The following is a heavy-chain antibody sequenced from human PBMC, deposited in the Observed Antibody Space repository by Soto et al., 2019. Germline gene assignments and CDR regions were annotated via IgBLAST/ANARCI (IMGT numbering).Heavy chain of an antibody. Sequence: QVQLVQSGAEVKKPGSSVKVSCKASGGTFSSYAISWVLQAPGQGLEWMGGIIPIFGTANYAQKFQGRVTITAAESTSTADMELSSLRSEDTAVYYCVTKKSGYDIDYWGQGTLVTVSS. D-gene: IGHD5-12*01. J-gene: IGHJ4*02. CDR1: GGTFSSYA. CDR2: IIPIFGTA. CDR3: VTKKSGYDIDY. V-gene: IGHV1-69*01.